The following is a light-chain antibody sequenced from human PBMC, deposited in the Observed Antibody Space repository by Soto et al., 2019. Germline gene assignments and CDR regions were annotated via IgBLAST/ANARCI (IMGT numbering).Light chain of an antibody. Sequence: EIVSTQSPGTLSLSPGEGATLSCRASQSISSTYLAWYQQKPGRAPSLLIFGASIRATGIPDRFSGSGSGTDFTLTISRLEPEDFAVYYCQHYGSSRTWTFGQGTKV. CDR3: QHYGSSRTWT. CDR2: GAS. V-gene: IGKV3-20*01. CDR1: QSISSTY. J-gene: IGKJ1*01.